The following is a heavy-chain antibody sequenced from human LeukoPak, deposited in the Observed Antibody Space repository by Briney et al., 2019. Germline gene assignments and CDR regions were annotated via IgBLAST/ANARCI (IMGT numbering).Heavy chain of an antibody. Sequence: SETLSLTCVVYGGSFSGYYWTWIRQPPGKGLEWIGEVTHRGSTNYNPSLKSRATLSVDTSKNQFSLKLSSVTAADTAVYYCARRWWELLKGPGRSYYYYYMDVWGRGTTVTISS. J-gene: IGHJ6*03. V-gene: IGHV4-34*01. CDR3: ARRWWELLKGPGRSYYYYYMDV. CDR2: VTHRGST. D-gene: IGHD1-26*01. CDR1: GGSFSGYY.